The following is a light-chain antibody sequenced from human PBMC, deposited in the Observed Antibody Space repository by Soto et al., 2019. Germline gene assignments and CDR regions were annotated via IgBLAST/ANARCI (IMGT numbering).Light chain of an antibody. CDR1: QSLLHSDGYNY. Sequence: DIVMTQSPLSLPVTPGEPASISCRSSQSLLHSDGYNYLDWYLQKPGQSPQLLIYLGSNRASGVPDRFSGSGSGPDFTLRISRVEAEDVGVYYCMQALQLRTFGQGTKVEIK. V-gene: IGKV2-28*01. CDR2: LGS. J-gene: IGKJ1*01. CDR3: MQALQLRT.